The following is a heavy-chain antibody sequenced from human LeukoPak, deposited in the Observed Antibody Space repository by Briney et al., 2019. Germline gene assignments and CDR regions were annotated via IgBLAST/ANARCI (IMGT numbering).Heavy chain of an antibody. CDR3: ANIGGYSSSWADY. CDR2: ISDSGDTT. D-gene: IGHD6-13*01. Sequence: GGTLRLSCAASGFTFTRYGMSWVRQAPGKGLEWVSMISDSGDTTYYADSVKGRFTISRDNSKNTLYLQMNSLRAEDTAVYYCANIGGYSSSWADYWGQGTLVTVSS. V-gene: IGHV3-23*01. J-gene: IGHJ4*02. CDR1: GFTFTRYG.